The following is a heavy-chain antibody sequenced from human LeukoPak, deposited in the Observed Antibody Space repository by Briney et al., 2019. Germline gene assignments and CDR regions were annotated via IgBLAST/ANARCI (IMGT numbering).Heavy chain of an antibody. CDR1: GGSISSSSYY. D-gene: IGHD5-12*01. CDR3: ARFGRVATRGFDY. V-gene: IGHV4-39*07. CDR2: IYYSGST. J-gene: IGHJ4*02. Sequence: PSETLSLTCTVSGGSISSSSYYWGWIRQPPGKGLEWIGSIYYSGSTYYNPSLKSRVTISVDTSKNQFSLKLSSVTAADTAVYYCARFGRVATRGFDYWGQGTLVTVSS.